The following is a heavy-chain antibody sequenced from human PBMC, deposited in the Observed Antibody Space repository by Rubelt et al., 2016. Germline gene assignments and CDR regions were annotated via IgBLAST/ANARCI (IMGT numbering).Heavy chain of an antibody. D-gene: IGHD6-6*01. V-gene: IGHV3-35*01. CDR2: VSWNGSRT. J-gene: IGHJ6*02. Sequence: GKGLEWVSGVSWNGSRTHYADSVKGRFTISRDNSKNTLYLQMNSLKTEDTAVYYCTRRLTIAARGMDVWGQGTTVTVSS. CDR3: TRRLTIAARGMDV.